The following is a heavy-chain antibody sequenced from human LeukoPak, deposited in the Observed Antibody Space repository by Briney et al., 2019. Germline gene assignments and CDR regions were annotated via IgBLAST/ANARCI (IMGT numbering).Heavy chain of an antibody. CDR1: GYTFTSYG. Sequence: ASVKVSCMASGYTFTSYGISWVRQAPGQGLEWMGWISAYNGNTNYAQTLQGRVTMTTDTSTSTAYMELRSLRSDDTAVYYCARDKDPGYYGSGICWFDPWGQGTLVTVSS. J-gene: IGHJ5*02. CDR3: ARDKDPGYYGSGICWFDP. D-gene: IGHD3-10*01. CDR2: ISAYNGNT. V-gene: IGHV1-18*01.